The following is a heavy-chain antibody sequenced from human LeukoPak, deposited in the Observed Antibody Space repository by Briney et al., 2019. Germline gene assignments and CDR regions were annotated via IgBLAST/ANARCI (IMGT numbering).Heavy chain of an antibody. D-gene: IGHD5-18*01. CDR3: ARGPGYSYGFIPSAFDI. V-gene: IGHV1-18*04. CDR2: VSPYNGNT. J-gene: IGHJ3*02. CDR1: GYIFTNYR. Sequence: ASVKVSCKASGYIFTNYRISWVRQAPGQGLEWMGCVSPYNGNTNYAQKVQGRVTMTTDTSTSTAYMELRNLRSDDAAVYYCARGPGYSYGFIPSAFDIWGQGTMVTVSS.